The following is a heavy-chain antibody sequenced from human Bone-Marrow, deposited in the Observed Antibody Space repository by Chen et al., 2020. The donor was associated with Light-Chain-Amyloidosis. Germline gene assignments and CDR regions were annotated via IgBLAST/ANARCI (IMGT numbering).Heavy chain of an antibody. CDR1: GGTFSSYA. CDR2: IIPIFGTA. V-gene: IGHV1-69*01. CDR3: ARVSITIFGVVSNYHYGMDV. Sequence: QVQLVQSGAEVKKPGSSVKVSCKASGGTFSSYAISWVRQAPGQGLEWMGGIIPIFGTANYAQKFQGRVTITADESTSTAYMELSSLRSEDTAVYYCARVSITIFGVVSNYHYGMDVWGQGTTVTVSS. D-gene: IGHD3-3*01. J-gene: IGHJ6*02.